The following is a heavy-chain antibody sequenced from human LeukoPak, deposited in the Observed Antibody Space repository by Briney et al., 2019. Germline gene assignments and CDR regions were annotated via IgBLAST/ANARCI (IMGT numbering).Heavy chain of an antibody. D-gene: IGHD3-9*01. CDR2: INPNSGGT. V-gene: IGHV1-2*02. J-gene: IGHJ2*01. CDR3: ARLRYFDWATVRYFDL. CDR1: GYTFTGYY. Sequence: ASVKISCKASGYTFTGYYMHWVRQAPGQGLEWMGWINPNSGGTNYAQKFQGRVTMTRDTSISTAYMELSRLRSDDTAVYYCARLRYFDWATVRYFDLWGRGTLVTVSS.